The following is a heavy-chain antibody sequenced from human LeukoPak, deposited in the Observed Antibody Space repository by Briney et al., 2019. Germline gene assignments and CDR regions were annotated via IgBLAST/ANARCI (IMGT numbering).Heavy chain of an antibody. CDR1: GLTFDDYG. D-gene: IGHD1-26*01. CDR2: INWNGGTT. CDR3: ARNPGANVYTYSFQY. V-gene: IGHV3-20*04. J-gene: IGHJ4*02. Sequence: RPGGSLRLSCVASGLTFDDYGMSWVRQAPGEGLEWVSGINWNGGTTTYADSVKGRFTISRDNAKNSLYLQMNSLRVEDTAFYYCARNPGANVYTYSFQYWGRGTLVTVSS.